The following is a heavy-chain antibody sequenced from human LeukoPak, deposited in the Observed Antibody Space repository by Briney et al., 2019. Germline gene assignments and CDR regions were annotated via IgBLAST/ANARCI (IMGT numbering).Heavy chain of an antibody. CDR1: GFTFSSYA. D-gene: IGHD2-15*01. V-gene: IGHV3-30*04. Sequence: GGSLRLSCAASGFTFSSYAMHWVRQAPGKGLEWVAVISYDGSNKYYADSVKGRFTISRDNSKNTLYLQMNSLRAEDTAVYYCARDGRRYCSGGSRLHFDYWGQGTLVTVSS. J-gene: IGHJ4*02. CDR3: ARDGRRYCSGGSRLHFDY. CDR2: ISYDGSNK.